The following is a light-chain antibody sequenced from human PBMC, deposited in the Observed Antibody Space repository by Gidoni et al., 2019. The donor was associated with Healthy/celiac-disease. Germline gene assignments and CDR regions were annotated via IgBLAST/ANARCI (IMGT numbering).Light chain of an antibody. CDR2: GAS. CDR3: KQYGSSPLT. J-gene: IGKJ4*01. V-gene: IGKV3-20*01. CDR1: QSVSSSY. Sequence: IVLTQPPGTLSLSPGERATLSCRASQSVSSSYLEWYQQKPGQAPMLLIYGASSRATGIPDRFSGSGSGTDFTLTISRLEPEDFAVYYCKQYGSSPLTFGEGTKVEIK.